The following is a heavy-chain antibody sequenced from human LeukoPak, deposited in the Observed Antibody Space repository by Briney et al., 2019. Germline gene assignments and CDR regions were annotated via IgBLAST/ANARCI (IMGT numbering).Heavy chain of an antibody. D-gene: IGHD6-13*01. CDR3: ARQLGPPKYYYYMDV. CDR1: EFTLITYS. CDR2: IKQDGSEK. V-gene: IGHV3-7*03. J-gene: IGHJ6*03. Sequence: GGSLRLSCAASEFTLITYSMSWVRQAPGKGLEWVANIKQDGSEKYYVDSVKGRFTISRDNAKNSLYLQMNSLRAEDTAVYYCARQLGPPKYYYYMDVWGKGTTVTVSS.